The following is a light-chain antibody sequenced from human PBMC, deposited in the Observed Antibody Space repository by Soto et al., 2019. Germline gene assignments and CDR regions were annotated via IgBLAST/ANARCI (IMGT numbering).Light chain of an antibody. CDR2: GAS. CDR1: QSISNSY. V-gene: IGKV3-20*01. J-gene: IGKJ1*01. Sequence: EIVLTQSPGTLSLSPGERATLSCRASQSISNSYLAWYQQKPGQAPRLLIYGASSRATGIPDRFSGSGSGTDFTLTISRLEPEDFAVYYCQQYGSSPRTFCQGTKVDVK. CDR3: QQYGSSPRT.